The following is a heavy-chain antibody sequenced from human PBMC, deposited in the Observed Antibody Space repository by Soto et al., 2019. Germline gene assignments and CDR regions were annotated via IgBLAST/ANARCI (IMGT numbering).Heavy chain of an antibody. V-gene: IGHV4-59*01. Sequence: SETLSLTCTVSGGSISSYYWSWIRQPPGKGLEWIGYIYYSGSTNYNPSLKSRVTISVDTSKNQFSLKLSSVTAADTAVYYCAREVYGDYVDYWGQGTLVTVSS. J-gene: IGHJ4*02. CDR2: IYYSGST. CDR3: AREVYGDYVDY. CDR1: GGSISSYY. D-gene: IGHD4-17*01.